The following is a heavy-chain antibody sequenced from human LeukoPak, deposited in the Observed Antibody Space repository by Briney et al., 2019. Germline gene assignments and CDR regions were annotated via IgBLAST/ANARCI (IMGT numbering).Heavy chain of an antibody. J-gene: IGHJ4*02. CDR1: GFTLSNYA. CDR2: ISGNGAST. Sequence: AGGSLTLSCAASGFTLSNYAMSWVRQAPGKGLEWGSTISGNGASTYYADSVKGRFTLSRDNSKNTLYLQMNSLSAEETALYYCATHSFDFWCQGTLVTVSS. V-gene: IGHV3-23*01. CDR3: ATHSFDF.